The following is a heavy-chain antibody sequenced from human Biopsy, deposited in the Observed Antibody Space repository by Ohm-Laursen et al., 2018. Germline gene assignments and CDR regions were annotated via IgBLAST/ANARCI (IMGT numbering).Heavy chain of an antibody. CDR1: GDSINSSY. V-gene: IGHV4-59*08. D-gene: IGHD2-15*01. CDR2: ISNSGNT. CDR3: ATRGSGGRSFDY. J-gene: IGHJ4*02. Sequence: TLSLTCTVSGDSINSSYWSWIRQAPGKGLEWIGFISNSGNTNYNPSLKSRVTISADTSKNQFSLKLGSVTVADTAVFYCATRGSGGRSFDYWGQGSLVTVSS.